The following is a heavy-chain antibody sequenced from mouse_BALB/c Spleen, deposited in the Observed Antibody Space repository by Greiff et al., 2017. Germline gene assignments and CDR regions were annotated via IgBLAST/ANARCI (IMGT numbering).Heavy chain of an antibody. Sequence: VRLVESGPGLVAPSQSLSITCTVSGFSLTSYGVHWVRQPPGKGLEWLGVIWAGGSTNYNSALMSRLSISKDNSKSQVFLKMNSLQTDDTAMYYCARESYGNYPRAMDYWGQGTSVTVSS. D-gene: IGHD2-1*01. CDR1: GFSLTSYG. V-gene: IGHV2-9*02. CDR3: ARESYGNYPRAMDY. CDR2: IWAGGST. J-gene: IGHJ4*01.